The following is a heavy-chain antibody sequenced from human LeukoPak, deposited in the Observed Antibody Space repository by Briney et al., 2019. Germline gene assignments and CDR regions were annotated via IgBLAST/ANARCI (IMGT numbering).Heavy chain of an antibody. CDR2: INWNGGST. CDR1: GFTFDDYG. Sequence: QSGGSLRLSCAASGFTFDDYGMSWVRQAPGKGLEWVSGINWNGGSTGYADSVKGRFTISRDNAKNSLYLQMNSLRAEDTAVYYCAKVAQTSSMIGASDIWGQGTMVTVSS. V-gene: IGHV3-20*04. CDR3: AKVAQTSSMIGASDI. D-gene: IGHD3-22*01. J-gene: IGHJ3*02.